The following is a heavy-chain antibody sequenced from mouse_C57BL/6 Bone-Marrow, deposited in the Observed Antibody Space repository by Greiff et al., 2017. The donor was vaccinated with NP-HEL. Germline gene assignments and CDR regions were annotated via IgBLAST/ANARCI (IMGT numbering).Heavy chain of an antibody. J-gene: IGHJ2*01. CDR3: ALPRPYGSSLFDY. CDR2: IHPSDSDT. D-gene: IGHD1-1*01. Sequence: QVQLQQPGAELVKPGASVKVSCKASGYTFTSYWMHWVKQRPGQGLEWIGRIHPSDSDTNYNQKFKGKATLTVDKSSSTAYMQLSSLTSEDSAVYYCALPRPYGSSLFDYWGQGTTLTVSS. V-gene: IGHV1-74*01. CDR1: GYTFTSYW.